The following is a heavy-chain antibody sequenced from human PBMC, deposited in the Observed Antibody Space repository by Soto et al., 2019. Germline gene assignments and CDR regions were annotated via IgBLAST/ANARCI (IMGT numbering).Heavy chain of an antibody. V-gene: IGHV4-31*03. CDR2: IYHTGST. CDR3: ARATGTLRSRNCDY. CDR1: GGSISTVGHY. Sequence: HVQLQESGPKLVKPSQTLSLTCSVSGGSISTVGHYWTWIRQPPGKGLEWIGSIYHTGSTYYSKSLRSRLTMSVDTSKSQFSLSLRSVTAADTAVYYCARATGTLRSRNCDYWGQGSLVTVSS. J-gene: IGHJ4*02. D-gene: IGHD1-1*01.